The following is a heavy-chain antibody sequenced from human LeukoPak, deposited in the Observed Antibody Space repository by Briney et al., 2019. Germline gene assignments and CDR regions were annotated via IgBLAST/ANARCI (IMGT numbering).Heavy chain of an antibody. V-gene: IGHV4-61*08. J-gene: IGHJ4*02. CDR2: IYYSGST. CDR1: GGSISSSDYY. D-gene: IGHD3-10*01. CDR3: ARSITMVRGVASADY. Sequence: SETLYLTCTVSGGSISSSDYYWSWIRQPPGKGLEWIGYIYYSGSTNYNPSLKSRVTISVDTSKNQFSLKLSSVTAADTAVYYCARSITMVRGVASADYWGQGTLVTVSS.